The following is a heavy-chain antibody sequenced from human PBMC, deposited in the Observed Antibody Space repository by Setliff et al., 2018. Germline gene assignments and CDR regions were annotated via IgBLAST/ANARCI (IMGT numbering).Heavy chain of an antibody. J-gene: IGHJ4*02. D-gene: IGHD6-19*01. CDR1: GGSFSDYY. Sequence: SETLSLTCAVYGGSFSDYYWSWIRQSPGKGLEWIGFIHYSGSTNYNPSLKSRVTISLDTPKNQFSLRLSSVTAADTAVYYCARGNSRSSVWYVVPHFDYWGQGTLVTVSS. CDR2: IHYSGST. V-gene: IGHV4-59*01. CDR3: ARGNSRSSVWYVVPHFDY.